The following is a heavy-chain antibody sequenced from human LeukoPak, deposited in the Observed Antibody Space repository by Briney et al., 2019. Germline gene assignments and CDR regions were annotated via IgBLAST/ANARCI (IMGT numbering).Heavy chain of an antibody. D-gene: IGHD7-27*01. Sequence: PSETLSLTCTVSGGSISSYYWSWIRQPPGKGLEWIGYIYYSGSTNYNTSLKSRVTISVDTSKNQFSLKLSSVTAADTAVYYCATSLPGTYYYYYGMDVWGQGTTVTVSS. CDR3: ATSLPGTYYYYYGMDV. V-gene: IGHV4-59*01. CDR2: IYYSGST. CDR1: GGSISSYY. J-gene: IGHJ6*02.